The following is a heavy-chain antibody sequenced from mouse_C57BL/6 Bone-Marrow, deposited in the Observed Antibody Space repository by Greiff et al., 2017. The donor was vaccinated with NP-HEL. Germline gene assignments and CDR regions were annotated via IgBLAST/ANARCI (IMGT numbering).Heavy chain of an antibody. Sequence: EVKLVESGGGSVQPGGSLSLSCAASGFTFTDYYMSWVRQPPGKALEWLVFIRNKANGYTTEYSASVKGRFTISRDNSQSILYLQMNALRAEDSATYYCARSIYDDYADDPFYAMDYWGQGTSVTVSS. CDR1: GFTFTDYY. CDR3: ARSIYDDYADDPFYAMDY. J-gene: IGHJ4*01. CDR2: IRNKANGYTT. V-gene: IGHV7-3*01. D-gene: IGHD2-4*01.